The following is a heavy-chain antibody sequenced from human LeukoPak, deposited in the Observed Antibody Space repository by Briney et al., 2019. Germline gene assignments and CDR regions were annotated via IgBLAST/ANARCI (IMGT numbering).Heavy chain of an antibody. J-gene: IGHJ4*02. V-gene: IGHV1-69*04. Sequence: SVKVSCKASGGTFSSYAISWVRQAPGQGLEWMGRIIPILGIANYAQKFQGRVTITADKSTSTAYMELSSLRSEDTAVYYCARLSAGGYSNGEPYYFDYWGQGTLVTVSS. CDR2: IIPILGIA. D-gene: IGHD5-18*01. CDR1: GGTFSSYA. CDR3: ARLSAGGYSNGEPYYFDY.